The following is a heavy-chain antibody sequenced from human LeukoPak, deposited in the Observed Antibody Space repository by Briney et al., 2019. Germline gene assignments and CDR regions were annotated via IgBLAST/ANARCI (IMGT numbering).Heavy chain of an antibody. CDR1: GFTFSSYA. CDR2: ISYDGSNK. V-gene: IGHV3-30-3*01. D-gene: IGHD1-1*01. Sequence: GTSLRLSCAASGFTFSSYAMHWVRQAPGKGLEWVAVISYDGSNKYYADSVKGRFTISRDNSKNSLYLQMNSLRAEDTAMYYCVRDFSLTRLERPFDYWGQGALVTVSS. J-gene: IGHJ4*02. CDR3: VRDFSLTRLERPFDY.